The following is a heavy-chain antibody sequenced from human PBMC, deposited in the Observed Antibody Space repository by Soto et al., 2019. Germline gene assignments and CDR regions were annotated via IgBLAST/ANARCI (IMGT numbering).Heavy chain of an antibody. CDR3: ARVPFSSSWYGVDS. CDR2: INVYNGNT. D-gene: IGHD6-13*01. Sequence: QVQLGQSGTEVKKPGASVKVSCKASGYTFTSFGISWVRQAPGQGLEWMGWINVYNGNTYYVQKLQGRVTMTTDTSTSTTYMELRSLRSDDTAVYYCARVPFSSSWYGVDSWGQGTLITVPS. CDR1: GYTFTSFG. J-gene: IGHJ4*02. V-gene: IGHV1-18*01.